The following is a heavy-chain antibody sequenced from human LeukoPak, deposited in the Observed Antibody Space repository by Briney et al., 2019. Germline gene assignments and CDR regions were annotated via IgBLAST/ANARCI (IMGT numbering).Heavy chain of an antibody. Sequence: GSLRLSCAASGFTFSSYSMNWVRQAPGKGLEWVSSISSSSSYIYYADSVKGRFTISRDNAKNSLYLQMNSLRAEDTAVYYCARDPREQIAVAGTEDDYWGQGTLVTVSS. CDR2: ISSSSSYI. CDR1: GFTFSSYS. CDR3: ARDPREQIAVAGTEDDY. V-gene: IGHV3-21*01. D-gene: IGHD6-19*01. J-gene: IGHJ4*02.